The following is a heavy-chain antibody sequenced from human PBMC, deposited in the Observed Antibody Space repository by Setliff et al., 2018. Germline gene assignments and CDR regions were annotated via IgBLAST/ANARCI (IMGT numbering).Heavy chain of an antibody. J-gene: IGHJ6*03. Sequence: GSLKISCAASGFTFSIYSMNWVRQAPGRGLEWLSYITGSSSVIHYADSVKGRFTISRDNARNSLYLQINSLRAEDTAVYYCARLALTGYDSSGYYYALDYYYYMDVWGKGTTVTVSS. V-gene: IGHV3-48*01. D-gene: IGHD3-22*01. CDR3: ARLALTGYDSSGYYYALDYYYYMDV. CDR2: ITGSSSVI. CDR1: GFTFSIYS.